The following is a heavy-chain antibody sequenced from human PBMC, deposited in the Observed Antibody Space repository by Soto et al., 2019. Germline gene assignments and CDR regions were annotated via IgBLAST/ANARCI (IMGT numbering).Heavy chain of an antibody. J-gene: IGHJ4*02. CDR3: ARSSTSANYFDY. CDR2: IYYSGST. V-gene: IGHV4-31*03. D-gene: IGHD2-2*01. CDR1: GGSISSGGYY. Sequence: QVQLQESGPGLVKPSQTLSLTCTVSGGSISSGGYYWSWIRQHPGKGLEWIGYIYYSGSTYYDPSLKSRVTISVDTSKNQFSLKLSSVTAADTAVYYCARSSTSANYFDYWGQGTLVTVSS.